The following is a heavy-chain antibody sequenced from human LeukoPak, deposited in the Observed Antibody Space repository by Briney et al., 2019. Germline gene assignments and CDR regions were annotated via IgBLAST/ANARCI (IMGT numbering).Heavy chain of an antibody. V-gene: IGHV1-69*04. CDR1: GGTFSSYA. CDR2: IIPILGIA. CDR3: ARDKIVDTAMGYGMDV. J-gene: IGHJ6*02. D-gene: IGHD5-18*01. Sequence: SVKVSCKASGGTFSSYAISWVRQAPGQGLEWMGRIIPILGIANYAQKFQGRVTTTADKSTSTAYMELSSLRSEDTAVYYCARDKIVDTAMGYGMDVWGQGTTVTVSS.